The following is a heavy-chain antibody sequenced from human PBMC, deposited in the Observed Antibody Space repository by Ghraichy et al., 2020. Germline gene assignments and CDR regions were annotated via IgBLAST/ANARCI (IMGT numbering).Heavy chain of an antibody. CDR3: ASVNYDILTGYRDWYFDL. J-gene: IGHJ2*01. D-gene: IGHD3-9*01. V-gene: IGHV4-59*01. Sequence: ETLSLTCTVSGGSISNYYWSWIRQPPGKGLEWIGYIYYSGSTNYNPSLKSRVAISVDTSKNQFSLKLSSVTAADTAVYYCASVNYDILTGYRDWYFDLWGRGTPVSVSS. CDR2: IYYSGST. CDR1: GGSISNYY.